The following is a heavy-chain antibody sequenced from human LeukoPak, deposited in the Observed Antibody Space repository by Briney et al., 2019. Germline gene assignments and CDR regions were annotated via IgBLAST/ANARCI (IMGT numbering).Heavy chain of an antibody. D-gene: IGHD6-13*01. CDR2: ITWDGGST. CDR1: GFTFDDYT. J-gene: IGHJ4*02. CDR3: ARDQGVAAAGIDY. V-gene: IGHV3-43*01. Sequence: GGSLRLSCAASGFTFDDYTMHWVRQAPGKGLEWVSLITWDGGSTYYADSVKGRFTISRDNSKNTLYLQMNSLRAEDTAVYYCARDQGVAAAGIDYWGQGTLVTVSS.